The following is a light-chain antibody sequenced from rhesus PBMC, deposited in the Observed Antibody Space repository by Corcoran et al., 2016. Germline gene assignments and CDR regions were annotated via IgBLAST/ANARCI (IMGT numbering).Light chain of an antibody. CDR3: QHGSGTPLT. J-gene: IGKJ4*01. Sequence: DIQMTQSPSSLSASVGDRVTITCRASENVNNYLNWYQQKPGKAPKPLIYKASTLQSGVTSRFSGSGSGTDYTFTIRSLQPEDVATYYCQHGSGTPLTFGGGTKVEIK. CDR2: KAS. V-gene: IGKV1-74*01. CDR1: ENVNNY.